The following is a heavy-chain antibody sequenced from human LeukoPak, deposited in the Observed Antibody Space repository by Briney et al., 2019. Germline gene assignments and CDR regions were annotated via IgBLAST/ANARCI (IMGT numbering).Heavy chain of an antibody. V-gene: IGHV5-51*01. CDR3: AKSSFRGAIAAAGVDS. CDR1: GYRFTTNW. J-gene: IGHJ4*02. CDR2: IFPGDSDT. Sequence: GESLQISCQASGYRFTTNWIGWVRPMPGQGLEWVGIIFPGDSDTLYSPSFQGQVTISADKSINTAYLQWRSLKASDTAIYYCAKSSFRGAIAAAGVDSWGQGTLVTVSS. D-gene: IGHD6-13*01.